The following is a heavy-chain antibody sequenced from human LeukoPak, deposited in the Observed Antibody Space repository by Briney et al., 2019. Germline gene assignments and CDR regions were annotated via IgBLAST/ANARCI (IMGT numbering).Heavy chain of an antibody. V-gene: IGHV3-15*01. CDR3: TTISYRTRYCSGTSCYQLDY. CDR2: IKSKTDGGTT. D-gene: IGHD2-2*01. J-gene: IGHJ4*02. CDR1: GFTFSNAW. Sequence: GGSLRLSCAASGFTFSNAWMSWVRQAPGKGLEWVGRIKSKTDGGTTDYAAPVKGRFTISRDDSKNTLYLQMNSLKTEDTAVYYCTTISYRTRYCSGTSCYQLDYWGQGTLVTVSS.